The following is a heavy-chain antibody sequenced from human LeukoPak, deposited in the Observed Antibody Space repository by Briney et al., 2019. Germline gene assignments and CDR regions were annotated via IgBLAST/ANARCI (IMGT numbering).Heavy chain of an antibody. D-gene: IGHD2-15*01. CDR2: IYYSGST. CDR1: GGSISSYY. Sequence: PSETLSLTCTVSGGSISSYYWSWIRQPPGKGLEWIGYIYYSGSTNYNPSLKSRVTISVDTSKNQFSLKLSSVTAADTAVYYCARISSGYCSGGSCYHYYYYYYMDVWGKGTTVTISS. V-gene: IGHV4-59*01. CDR3: ARISSGYCSGGSCYHYYYYYYMDV. J-gene: IGHJ6*03.